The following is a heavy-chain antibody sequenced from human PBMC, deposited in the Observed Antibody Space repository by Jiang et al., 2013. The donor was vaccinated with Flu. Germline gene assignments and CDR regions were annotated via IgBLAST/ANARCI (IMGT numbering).Heavy chain of an antibody. CDR2: LLYGST. V-gene: IGHV4-39*01. Sequence: KPSQTLSLTCTVSGGSISSSSYVLGLDPPAPREGAGVDWGYLLYGSTYYNPSLKSRVTISVDTSKNQFSLKLSSVTATDTAVYYCARATMVRGAAQKYYFDYWGQGTLVTVSS. CDR1: GGSISSSSYV. J-gene: IGHJ4*02. CDR3: ARATMVRGAAQKYYFDY. D-gene: IGHD3-10*01.